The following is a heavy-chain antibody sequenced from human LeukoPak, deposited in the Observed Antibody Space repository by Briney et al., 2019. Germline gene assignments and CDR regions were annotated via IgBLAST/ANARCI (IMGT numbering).Heavy chain of an antibody. Sequence: GGSLRLSCASSGFTFSSYAMSWVRQAPGKGLEWVSAISGSGGSTYYADSVKGRFTISRDNSKNTLYLQMNSLRAEDTAVYYCAKDTSVVRGVNDYWGQGTLVTVSS. CDR2: ISGSGGST. V-gene: IGHV3-23*01. D-gene: IGHD3-10*01. J-gene: IGHJ4*02. CDR1: GFTFSSYA. CDR3: AKDTSVVRGVNDY.